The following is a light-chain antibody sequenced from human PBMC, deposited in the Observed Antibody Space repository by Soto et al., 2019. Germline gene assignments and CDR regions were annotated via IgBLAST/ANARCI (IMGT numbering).Light chain of an antibody. V-gene: IGLV2-14*03. CDR3: SSYSTISTLGV. J-gene: IGLJ2*01. Sequence: QSALTQPASVSGSPGQSITISCTGTSSDVGGFNYVSWYQQHPGKAPKLMIYDVSHRPSGVSNRFSGSKSGNTASLTISGLHAEDEADYFCSSYSTISTLGVFGGGTKLTVL. CDR2: DVS. CDR1: SSDVGGFNY.